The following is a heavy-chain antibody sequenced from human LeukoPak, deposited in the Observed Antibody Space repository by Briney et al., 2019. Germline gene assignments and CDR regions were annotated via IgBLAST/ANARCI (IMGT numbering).Heavy chain of an antibody. Sequence: GGSLRLSCAASGFTFSSYAMSWVRQAPGRGLEWVSTISGGGSSTYYADSVKGRFTISRDNSKNTLYPQMNSLRAEDTAVYFCATGKWELRPFDIWGQGTMVTVSS. D-gene: IGHD1-26*01. V-gene: IGHV3-23*01. CDR3: ATGKWELRPFDI. CDR2: ISGGGSST. J-gene: IGHJ3*02. CDR1: GFTFSSYA.